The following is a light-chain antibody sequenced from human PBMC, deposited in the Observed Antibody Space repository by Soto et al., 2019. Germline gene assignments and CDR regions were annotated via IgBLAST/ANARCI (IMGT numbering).Light chain of an antibody. CDR2: DVG. V-gene: IGLV2-14*01. J-gene: IGLJ2*01. CDR3: RSYTSSSTHVL. CDR1: SSDVGGYNY. Sequence: QSALTQPASVSGSPGQSIAISCTGTSSDVGGYNYVSWYQQHPGKAPKLMIYDVGNRPSGVSDRFSGSKSGNTASLTISGRQAEDEADYYCRSYTSSSTHVLFGGGTKLTVL.